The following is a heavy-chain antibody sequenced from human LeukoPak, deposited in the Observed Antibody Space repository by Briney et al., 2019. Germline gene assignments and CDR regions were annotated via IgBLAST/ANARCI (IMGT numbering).Heavy chain of an antibody. Sequence: GESLKISCKGSGYSFTNYWIGWVRQMPGKGLEWMGIINPRDSDTRYNPSFQGQVTISADKSISNAYLQWSSLKASDTAIYYCARQATGNGWTWGQGTLVTVSS. V-gene: IGHV5-51*01. CDR3: ARQATGNGWT. CDR1: GYSFTNYW. CDR2: INPRDSDT. J-gene: IGHJ5*02. D-gene: IGHD6-19*01.